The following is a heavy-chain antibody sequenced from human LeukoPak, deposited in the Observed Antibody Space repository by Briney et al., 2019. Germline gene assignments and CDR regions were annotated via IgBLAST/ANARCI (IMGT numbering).Heavy chain of an antibody. CDR3: ARDNYCSSTDCYNFDY. J-gene: IGHJ4*02. CDR1: GFAFSGYG. Sequence: GGSLRLSCAASGFAFSGYGMHWVRQAPGKGLEWVAVIWYDGSDKYYEDSVKGRFTISRDTSTNTLYLQMNSLRVDDTAVYYCARDNYCSSTDCYNFDYWGQGTLVTVSS. CDR2: IWYDGSDK. D-gene: IGHD2-2*02. V-gene: IGHV3-33*01.